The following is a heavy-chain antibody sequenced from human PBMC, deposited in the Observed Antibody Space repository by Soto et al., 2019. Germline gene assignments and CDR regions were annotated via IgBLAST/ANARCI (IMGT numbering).Heavy chain of an antibody. CDR2: INPSGGNT. D-gene: IGHD3-22*01. CDR3: ARDMAQYYYDSSGYWQNYYGMDV. J-gene: IGHJ6*02. Sequence: ASVKVSCKASGYTFTNYHIHWVRQAPEDGLEWMGRINPSGGNTIYAQKFHGRVTMTRDTSTSTVYMELSSLRSEDTAVYYCARDMAQYYYDSSGYWQNYYGMDVWGQGTTVTVSS. V-gene: IGHV1-46*01. CDR1: GYTFTNYH.